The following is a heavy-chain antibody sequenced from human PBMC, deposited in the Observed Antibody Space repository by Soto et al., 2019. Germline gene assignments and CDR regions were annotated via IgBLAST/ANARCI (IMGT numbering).Heavy chain of an antibody. V-gene: IGHV4-59*01. CDR3: ARGVQWFGEPRWFDP. D-gene: IGHD3-10*01. J-gene: IGHJ5*02. CDR2: IYYSGST. CDR1: WGSISSYY. Sequence: PSETLSLTCSVFWGSISSYYGSWIRQPPGKGLEGIGYIYYSGSTNYNPSIKSRVTISADTSKNQFSLKLSSVTAADTAVYYCARGVQWFGEPRWFDPWGQGTLVTVSS.